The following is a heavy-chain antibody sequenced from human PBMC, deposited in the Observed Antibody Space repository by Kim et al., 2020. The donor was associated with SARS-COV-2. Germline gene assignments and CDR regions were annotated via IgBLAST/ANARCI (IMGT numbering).Heavy chain of an antibody. Sequence: GGSLRLSCAASELTFRSHAMSWFRQAPGKGLEWVSAISGSGLATYYADSVKGRFTISRDNSKNTLYLQMNSLRAEDTAVYYCASRPTSTMTTIYWGHGTLVTVSS. V-gene: IGHV3-23*01. CDR2: ISGSGLAT. D-gene: IGHD4-17*01. CDR1: ELTFRSHA. J-gene: IGHJ4*01. CDR3: ASRPTSTMTTIY.